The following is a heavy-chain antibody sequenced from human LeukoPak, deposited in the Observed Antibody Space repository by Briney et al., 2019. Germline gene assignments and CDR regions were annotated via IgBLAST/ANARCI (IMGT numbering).Heavy chain of an antibody. J-gene: IGHJ4*02. Sequence: GGSLRLSCVASGFRFSIYGMSWVRQAPGKGLEWVSAIDGNGATIFYADSVKGRFTISRDNSKNTLYLQINRLRAEDTAIYYCAKDLHWAFDYWGQGTLVTVSS. CDR1: GFRFSIYG. CDR3: AKDLHWAFDY. CDR2: IDGNGATI. D-gene: IGHD7-27*01. V-gene: IGHV3-23*01.